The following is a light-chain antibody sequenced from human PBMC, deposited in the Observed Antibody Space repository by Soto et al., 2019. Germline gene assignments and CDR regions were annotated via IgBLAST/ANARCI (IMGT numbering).Light chain of an antibody. Sequence: QSALTQPASVSVSPGQSITSSCTGTSSDVGGYNYFSWYQQHPGKAPKLMIYEVSNRPSGVSNRFCGSKSGNTASLTISGVQAEDEADYYCSSYTSSSTLGVVGTGTKATVL. V-gene: IGLV2-14*01. CDR1: SSDVGGYNY. CDR2: EVS. CDR3: SSYTSSSTLGV. J-gene: IGLJ1*01.